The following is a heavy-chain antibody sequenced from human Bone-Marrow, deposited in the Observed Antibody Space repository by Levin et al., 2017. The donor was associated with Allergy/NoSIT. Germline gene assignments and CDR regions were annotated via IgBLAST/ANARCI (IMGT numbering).Heavy chain of an antibody. J-gene: IGHJ6*02. V-gene: IGHV3-15*07. CDR2: IKSKTDGGTT. CDR3: TTDSFLPQLRFHYYYYYGMDV. Sequence: PGGSLRLSCAASGFTFSNAWMNWVRQAPGKGLEWVGRIKSKTDGGTTDYAAPVKGRFTISRDDSKNTLYLQMNSLKTEDTAVYYCTTDSFLPQLRFHYYYYYGMDVWGQGTTVTVSS. CDR1: GFTFSNAW. D-gene: IGHD5-12*01.